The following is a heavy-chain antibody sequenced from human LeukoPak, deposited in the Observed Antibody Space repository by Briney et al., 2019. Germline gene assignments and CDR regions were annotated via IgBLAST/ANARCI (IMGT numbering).Heavy chain of an antibody. CDR2: IYYSWRA. D-gene: IGHD3-22*01. CDR1: CRHINCYY. CDR3: ARGTTKGYYYDSSGYYTK. V-gene: IGHV4-59*12. J-gene: IGHJ4*02. Sequence: SDTVSLMYYVSCRHINCYYRVWFRQPPPKQVAGIGYIYYSWRATFNHSLKSRVTISVDTSTNRISLKLTSVTAADTAVYFCARGTTKGYYYDSSGYYTKWGQGTLVTVSS.